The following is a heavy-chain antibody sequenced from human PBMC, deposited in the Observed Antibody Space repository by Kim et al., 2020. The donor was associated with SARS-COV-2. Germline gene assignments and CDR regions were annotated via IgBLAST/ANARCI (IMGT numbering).Heavy chain of an antibody. CDR1: GFIFSNYA. CDR3: AKGFWATTTPFDY. V-gene: IGHV3-23*03. J-gene: IGHJ4*02. CDR2: IYSGGGYI. Sequence: GGSLRLSCVASGFIFSNYAMSWVRQAPGKGLEWVSAIYSGGGYIYYADSVKGRFTISRDNSKNMLYMQMNSLRAEDTAVYYCAKGFWATTTPFDYWGQGTPVTVSS. D-gene: IGHD5-12*01.